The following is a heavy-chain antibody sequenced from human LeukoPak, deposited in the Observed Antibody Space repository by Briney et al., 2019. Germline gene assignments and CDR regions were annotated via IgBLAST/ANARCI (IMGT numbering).Heavy chain of an antibody. Sequence: PSETLSLTCTVSGGSISSTTYYWDWIRQPPGKGLEWIGTIYYSGSTYYNPSLKSRVTISVDTSKNQFSLQLNSVTPEDTAVYYCARDRGLGMRGFPYNWFDPWGQGTLVTVSS. CDR1: GGSISSTTYY. J-gene: IGHJ5*02. CDR2: IYYSGST. D-gene: IGHD3-10*01. V-gene: IGHV4-39*02. CDR3: ARDRGLGMRGFPYNWFDP.